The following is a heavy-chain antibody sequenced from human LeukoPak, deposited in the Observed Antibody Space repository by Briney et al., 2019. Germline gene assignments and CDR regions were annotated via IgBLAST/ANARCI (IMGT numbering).Heavy chain of an antibody. D-gene: IGHD3-9*01. Sequence: PGRSLRLSCIGSGFTFSTYIMHWVRQAPGKGLEWVAAISNDGTNTFYGDSVKGRFTISRDNSKNTLYLQMNSLRAEDTAVYYCAKDRFFDILTGLDAFDIWGQGTMVTVSS. V-gene: IGHV3-30-3*02. CDR2: ISNDGTNT. J-gene: IGHJ3*02. CDR1: GFTFSTYI. CDR3: AKDRFFDILTGLDAFDI.